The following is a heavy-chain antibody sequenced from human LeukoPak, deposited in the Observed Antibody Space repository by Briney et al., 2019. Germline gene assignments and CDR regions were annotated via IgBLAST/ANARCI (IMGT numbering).Heavy chain of an antibody. CDR2: IYYSGGT. J-gene: IGHJ3*02. D-gene: IGHD3-10*01. Sequence: SETLSLTCTVSGVSISSTRNYWAWIRQPPGKGLEWIQSIYYSGGTYSNPSLKSRVTISVDTRKNQFSLRLSSVTVADTAVYYCARDRGARDAFDIWGQGTMVTVSS. V-gene: IGHV4-39*01. CDR3: ARDRGARDAFDI. CDR1: GVSISSTRNY.